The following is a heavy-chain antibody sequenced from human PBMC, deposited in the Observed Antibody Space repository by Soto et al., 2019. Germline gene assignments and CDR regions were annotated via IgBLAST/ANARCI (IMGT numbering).Heavy chain of an antibody. V-gene: IGHV3-23*01. J-gene: IGHJ3*02. Sequence: PGGSLRLSCAASGFTFSSYAMSWVRQAPGKGLEWVSAISGSGGSTYYADSVKGRFTISRDNSKNTLYLQMNSLRAEDTAVYYCAKGRKGNWNYEGGAFDIWDQGTMVTVSS. CDR1: GFTFSSYA. CDR3: AKGRKGNWNYEGGAFDI. D-gene: IGHD1-7*01. CDR2: ISGSGGST.